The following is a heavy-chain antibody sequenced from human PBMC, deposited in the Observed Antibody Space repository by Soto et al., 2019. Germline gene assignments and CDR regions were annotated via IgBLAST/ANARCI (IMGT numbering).Heavy chain of an antibody. D-gene: IGHD4-4*01. J-gene: IGHJ4*02. CDR1: GFTFSSYA. CDR2: ISSNGGKT. CDR3: VKVLGVSTVTYAYFDS. Sequence: PVGSLRLSCAASGFTFSSYAMHWVRQAPGKGLEYVSTISSNGGKTYYADSVKARFTISRDNSKNTLYLQMSSLRAEDTAVYYCVKVLGVSTVTYAYFDSWGQGTLVTVSS. V-gene: IGHV3-64D*06.